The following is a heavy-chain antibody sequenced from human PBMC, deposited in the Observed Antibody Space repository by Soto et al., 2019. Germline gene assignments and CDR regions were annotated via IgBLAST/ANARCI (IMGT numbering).Heavy chain of an antibody. J-gene: IGHJ4*02. D-gene: IGHD3-3*01. CDR1: GYTFTSYG. Sequence: ASVRFSDRASGYTFTSYGITWERQAPGQGLEWMGWISAYNGNTNYAQKLQGRVTMTTDTSTSTAYMELRSLRSDDTAVYYCARYYDFWSGYYTTGLDYWGQGTLVTVSS. V-gene: IGHV1-18*01. CDR2: ISAYNGNT. CDR3: ARYYDFWSGYYTTGLDY.